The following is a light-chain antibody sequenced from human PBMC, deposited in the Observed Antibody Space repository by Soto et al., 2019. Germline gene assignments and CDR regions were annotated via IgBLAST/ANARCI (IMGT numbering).Light chain of an antibody. CDR3: QKYDSAPEA. CDR2: DAS. Sequence: DIQMTQSPSSLSASVGDRVTITCRASQGFSNSLAWYQQEPGKVPKLLIYDASTLQSGVSSRFSGSGSGTDFTLTVSSLQPEDVATYYCQKYDSAPEAFGQGTKVEIK. V-gene: IGKV1-27*01. CDR1: QGFSNS. J-gene: IGKJ1*01.